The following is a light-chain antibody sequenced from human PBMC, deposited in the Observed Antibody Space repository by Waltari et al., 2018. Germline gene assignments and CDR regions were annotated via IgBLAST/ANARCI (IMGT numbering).Light chain of an antibody. CDR2: AAS. J-gene: IGKJ4*01. CDR3: QQSYSTVLT. V-gene: IGKV1-39*01. Sequence: DIQMTQSPSSLSASVGDRVTITCRASQSISNYLNWYQQKPEKAPKLLNYAASSLQSGVPSRFSGSGSGTDFTLTISSLQPEDFATFYCQQSYSTVLTFGGGTKVEIK. CDR1: QSISNY.